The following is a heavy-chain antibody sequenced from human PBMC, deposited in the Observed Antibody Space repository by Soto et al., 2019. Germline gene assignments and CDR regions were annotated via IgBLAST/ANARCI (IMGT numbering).Heavy chain of an antibody. CDR3: ARSIRFPYYYGMDV. CDR1: GGTFSSYA. Sequence: GASVKVSCKASGGTFSSYAISWVRQAPGQGLEWMGGIIPIFGTANYAQKFQGRVTITADESTSTAYMELSSLRSEDTAVYYCARSIRFPYYYGMDVWGQGTTVTVSS. D-gene: IGHD3-3*01. CDR2: IIPIFGTA. V-gene: IGHV1-69*13. J-gene: IGHJ6*02.